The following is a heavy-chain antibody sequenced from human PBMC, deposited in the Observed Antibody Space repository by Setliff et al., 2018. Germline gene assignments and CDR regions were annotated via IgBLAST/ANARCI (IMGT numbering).Heavy chain of an antibody. CDR2: INHAGRT. Sequence: SETLSLTCTVSGGSISNSSYTWGWIRQPPGKGLEWIGEINHAGRTNYNPSLGSRVSILVDTSKNQFSLKLTSATVADTAVYYCVRGLQAGSWEPYYFDSWGRGTLVTVSS. V-gene: IGHV4-39*07. J-gene: IGHJ4*02. CDR1: GGSISNSSYT. D-gene: IGHD3-10*01. CDR3: VRGLQAGSWEPYYFDS.